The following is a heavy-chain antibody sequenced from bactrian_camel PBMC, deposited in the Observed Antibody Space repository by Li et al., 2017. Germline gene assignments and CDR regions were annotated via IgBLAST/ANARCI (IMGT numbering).Heavy chain of an antibody. J-gene: IGHJ4*01. Sequence: SLRLSCAADVYYVVTYCMGWFRQAPGKEREWVAAIAASDRIPYYADSVKGRFTMSQDDAKNTLYLQMNNLKPEDTGMYYCAVDGGTIGDCNTQIAYDNGGQGT. CDR1: VYYVVTYC. CDR2: IAASDRIP. V-gene: IGHV3S59*01. D-gene: IGHD1*01. CDR3: AVDGGTIGDCNTQIAYDN.